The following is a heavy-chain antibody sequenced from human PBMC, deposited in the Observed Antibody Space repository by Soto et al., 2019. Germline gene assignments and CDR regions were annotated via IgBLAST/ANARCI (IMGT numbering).Heavy chain of an antibody. CDR2: IYYSGST. D-gene: IGHD3-3*01. Sequence: SSETLSLTCTVSGGSISSSSYYWGWIRQPPGKGLEWIGSIYYSGSTYYNPSLKSRVTISVDTSKNQFSLKLSSVTAADTAVYYCTGRLGYYTRYTYYYGMDVWGQGTKVTVSS. J-gene: IGHJ6*02. CDR1: GGSISSSSYY. V-gene: IGHV4-39*01. CDR3: TGRLGYYTRYTYYYGMDV.